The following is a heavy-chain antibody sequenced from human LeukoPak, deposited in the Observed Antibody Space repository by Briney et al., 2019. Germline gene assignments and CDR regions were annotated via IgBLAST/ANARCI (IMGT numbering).Heavy chain of an antibody. D-gene: IGHD6-19*01. CDR3: AKDRASGSGSYSYRGFDY. J-gene: IGHJ4*02. CDR2: ISGSGDYT. V-gene: IGHV3-23*01. Sequence: GGSLRLSCAASGFTFKRYHMSWVRQAPGRGLEWVSAISGSGDYTNYADSVKGRFTISRDNSKNTLYLQMNSLRAEDTAVYYCAKDRASGSGSYSYRGFDYWGQGTLVTVSS. CDR1: GFTFKRYH.